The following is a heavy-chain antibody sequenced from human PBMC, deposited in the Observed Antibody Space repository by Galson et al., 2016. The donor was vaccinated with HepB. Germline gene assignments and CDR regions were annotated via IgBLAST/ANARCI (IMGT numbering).Heavy chain of an antibody. D-gene: IGHD1-1*01. CDR2: ISTRRTT. Sequence: SLRLSCAASGFVFSNFGLSWVRQAPGKGLEWVASISTRRTTYYSDSVQGRFTISRDISNNTLYLQMSGLRAEDTAVYYCAKERLVRRIFDHWGQGTLLTVSS. V-gene: IGHV3-23*01. CDR3: AKERLVRRIFDH. J-gene: IGHJ4*02. CDR1: GFVFSNFG.